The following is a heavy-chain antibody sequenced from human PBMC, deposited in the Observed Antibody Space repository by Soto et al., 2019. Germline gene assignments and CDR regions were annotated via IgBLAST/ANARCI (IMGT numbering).Heavy chain of an antibody. CDR3: AKDIVVVPAAPTYYYYYGMDV. J-gene: IGHJ6*02. CDR1: GFTFSSYA. CDR2: ISGSGGST. D-gene: IGHD2-2*01. Sequence: EVQLLESGGGLVQPGGSLRLSCAASGFTFSSYAMSWVRQAPGKGLEWVSAISGSGGSTYYADSVKGRFTISRDNSKNPLYLQMNSLRAEDTAVYYCAKDIVVVPAAPTYYYYYGMDVWGQGTTVTVSS. V-gene: IGHV3-23*01.